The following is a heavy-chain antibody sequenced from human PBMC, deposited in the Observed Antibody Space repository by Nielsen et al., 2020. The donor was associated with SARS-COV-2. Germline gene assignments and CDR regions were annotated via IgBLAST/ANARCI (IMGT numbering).Heavy chain of an antibody. CDR1: GFTFSSYA. CDR2: ISGSGGST. CDR3: AKERTSGYYESRDAFDI. D-gene: IGHD3-3*01. Sequence: GGSLRLSCAASGFTFSSYAMSWVRQAPGKGLEWVSAISGSGGSTYYADSVKGRFTISRDNSKNTLYLQMNSLRAEDTAVYYCAKERTSGYYESRDAFDIWGQGTMVTVSS. J-gene: IGHJ3*02. V-gene: IGHV3-23*01.